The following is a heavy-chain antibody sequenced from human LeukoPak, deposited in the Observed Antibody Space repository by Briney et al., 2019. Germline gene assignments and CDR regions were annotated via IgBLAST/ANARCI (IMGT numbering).Heavy chain of an antibody. CDR2: MNPNSGNT. CDR1: GGTFTSYD. Sequence: ASVKVSCKASGGTFTSYDINWVRQATGQGLEWMGWMNPNSGNTGYAQKFQGRVTITRNTSISTAYMELSSLRSEDTAVYYCARDEASYCGGDCDSYYYYYMDVWGKGTTVTVSS. D-gene: IGHD2-21*01. V-gene: IGHV1-8*03. CDR3: ARDEASYCGGDCDSYYYYYMDV. J-gene: IGHJ6*03.